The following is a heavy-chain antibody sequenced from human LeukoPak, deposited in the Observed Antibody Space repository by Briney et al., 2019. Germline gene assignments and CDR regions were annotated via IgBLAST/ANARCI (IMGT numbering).Heavy chain of an antibody. V-gene: IGHV3-23*01. CDR2: IDISGGST. Sequence: GGSLRLFCAASGFAFSSHAMCWVRQAPGKGLEWVSSIDISGGSTYYADSAEGRFTISRDNSKNTLYLQMNGLRVEDTALYYCANEVRPNDYWGQGTLVTVSS. CDR1: GFAFSSHA. J-gene: IGHJ4*02. CDR3: ANEVRPNDY. D-gene: IGHD1-1*01.